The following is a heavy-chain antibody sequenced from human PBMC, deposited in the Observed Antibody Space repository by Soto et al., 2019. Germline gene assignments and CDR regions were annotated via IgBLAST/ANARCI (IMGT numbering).Heavy chain of an antibody. CDR1: GFSLSTSGVG. V-gene: IGHV2-5*01. CDR2: IYWSGDE. J-gene: IGHJ3*02. Sequence: FGPTLVNPTQTLTLTCSFSGFSLSTSGVGEGWIRQSPGKALEWLALIYWSGDEHYRPSLKSRLSITKDTSKNHVVLIMTDMDPVDTATYYCARGLATLPVFAFDIWGQGTMVTVSS. D-gene: IGHD6-6*01. CDR3: ARGLATLPVFAFDI.